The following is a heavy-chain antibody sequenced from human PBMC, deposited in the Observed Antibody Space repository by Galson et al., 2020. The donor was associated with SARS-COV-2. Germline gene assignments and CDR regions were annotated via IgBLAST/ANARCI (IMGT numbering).Heavy chain of an antibody. Sequence: SETLSLTCAVSGTSISGGSYSWNWLRQPPGKGLEWIGYISHSGGTYYNPSLKSRVTISGDRSKNQFSLRLSSVTAADAAVYFCARLHYGEYAPEAFDIWGPGTRVTVAS. J-gene: IGHJ3*02. CDR3: ARLHYGEYAPEAFDI. V-gene: IGHV4-30-2*01. CDR2: ISHSGGT. CDR1: GTSISGGSYS. D-gene: IGHD4-17*01.